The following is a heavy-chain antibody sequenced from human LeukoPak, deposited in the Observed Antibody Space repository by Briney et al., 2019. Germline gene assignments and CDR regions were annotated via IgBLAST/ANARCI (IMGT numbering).Heavy chain of an antibody. Sequence: GGSLRLSCAASGFTFRSYWMSWVSQAPGKGLEWVANIKQDGSEKYYVDSVKGRFTISRDNAKNSLYLQMNSLRAEDTAVYYCARDRYCSGDWGQGTLVTVSS. V-gene: IGHV3-7*01. CDR1: GFTFRSYW. CDR2: IKQDGSEK. CDR3: ARDRYCSGD. D-gene: IGHD2-15*01. J-gene: IGHJ4*02.